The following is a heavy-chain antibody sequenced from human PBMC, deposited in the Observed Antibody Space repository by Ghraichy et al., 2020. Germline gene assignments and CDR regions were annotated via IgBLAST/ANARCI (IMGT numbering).Heavy chain of an antibody. Sequence: SVKVSCKASGFTFTSSAMQWVRQARGQRLEWIGWIVVGSGNTNYAQKFQERVTITRDMSTSTAYMELSSLRSEDTAVYYCAADRWRYSSRFDPWGQGTLVTVSS. CDR2: IVVGSGNT. CDR3: AADRWRYSSRFDP. J-gene: IGHJ5*02. D-gene: IGHD6-13*01. CDR1: GFTFTSSA. V-gene: IGHV1-58*02.